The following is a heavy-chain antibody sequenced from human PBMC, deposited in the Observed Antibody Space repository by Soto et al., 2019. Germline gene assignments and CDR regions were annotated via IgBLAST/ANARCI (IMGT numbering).Heavy chain of an antibody. CDR3: ARDRGIGVVGATSYYYGMDV. J-gene: IGHJ6*02. CDR1: GFTFSDYY. Sequence: LRLSCAASGFTFSDYYMSWIRQAPGKGLEWVSYISSSGSTIYYADSVKGRFTISRDNAKNSLYLQMNSLRAEDTAVYYCARDRGIGVVGATSYYYGMDVWGQGTTVTVSS. D-gene: IGHD1-26*01. CDR2: ISSSGSTI. V-gene: IGHV3-11*01.